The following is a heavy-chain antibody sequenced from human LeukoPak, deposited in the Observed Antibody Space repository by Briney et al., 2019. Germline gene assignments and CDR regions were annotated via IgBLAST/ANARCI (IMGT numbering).Heavy chain of an antibody. CDR1: GFTFNSYA. Sequence: PGGSLRLSCAASGFTFNSYAMHWVRQAPGKGLEWVAVIWFDGSEKYYADSVKGRFTISRDNSKNTLYLHMSSLRVEDTAVYYCARDTYYYGMDVWGQGTTVTVSS. J-gene: IGHJ6*02. CDR2: IWFDGSEK. CDR3: ARDTYYYGMDV. V-gene: IGHV3-33*08.